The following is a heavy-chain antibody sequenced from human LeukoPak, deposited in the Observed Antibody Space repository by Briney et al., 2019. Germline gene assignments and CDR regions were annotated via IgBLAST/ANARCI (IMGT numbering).Heavy chain of an antibody. CDR3: ARDGGYDRFDY. CDR1: GFTFSSYW. V-gene: IGHV3-7*01. CDR2: INQHGSAQ. J-gene: IGHJ4*02. Sequence: GGSLRLSCAASGFTFSSYWMTWVRQAPGKGLEWVANINQHGSAQYYMDSVKARFTISRDNAKNSLYLQINSLRAEDTAVYYCARDGGYDRFDYWGQGTLVTVSS. D-gene: IGHD3-22*01.